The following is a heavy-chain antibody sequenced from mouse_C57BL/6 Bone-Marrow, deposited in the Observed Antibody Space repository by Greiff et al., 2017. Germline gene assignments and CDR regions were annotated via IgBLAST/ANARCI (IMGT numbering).Heavy chain of an antibody. D-gene: IGHD2-2*01. CDR2: IYPGDGDT. CDR1: GYAFRSSW. J-gene: IGHJ3*01. CDR3: ARGGYDTWFAD. Sequence: SGPELVKPGASVKISCKASGYAFRSSWLNWVKQRPGKGLEWIGRIYPGDGDTNYNGKFKGKATLTADKSSSTAYMQLSSLTSEDSAVYFCARGGYDTWFADWGQGTLVTVSA. V-gene: IGHV1-82*01.